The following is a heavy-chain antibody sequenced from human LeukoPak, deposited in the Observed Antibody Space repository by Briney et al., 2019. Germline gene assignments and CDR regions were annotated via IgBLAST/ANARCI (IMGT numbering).Heavy chain of an antibody. D-gene: IGHD2-2*01. CDR2: INAGNGNT. V-gene: IGHV1-3*01. J-gene: IGHJ4*02. CDR1: GYTFTSYA. Sequence: GASVKVSCKASGYTFTSYAMHWVRQAPGQRLEWMGWINAGNGNTKYSQKFQGRVTIARDTSASTAYMEPSSLRSEDTAVYCCARDHCSSTSCYSNFDYWGQGTLVTVSS. CDR3: ARDHCSSTSCYSNFDY.